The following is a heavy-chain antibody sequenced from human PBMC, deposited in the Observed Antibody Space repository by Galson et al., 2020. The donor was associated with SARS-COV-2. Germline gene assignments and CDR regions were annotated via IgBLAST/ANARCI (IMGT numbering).Heavy chain of an antibody. D-gene: IGHD6-19*01. Sequence: SETLSLTCTVSGGSISSGGYYWSWIRQHPGKGLEWIGYIYYSGSTYYNPSLKSRVTISVDTSKNQFSLKLSSVTAAHTAVYYCARVRIAVAGPAVWYFDLWGRGTLVTVSS. J-gene: IGHJ2*01. CDR3: ARVRIAVAGPAVWYFDL. CDR1: GGSISSGGYY. V-gene: IGHV4-31*03. CDR2: IYYSGST.